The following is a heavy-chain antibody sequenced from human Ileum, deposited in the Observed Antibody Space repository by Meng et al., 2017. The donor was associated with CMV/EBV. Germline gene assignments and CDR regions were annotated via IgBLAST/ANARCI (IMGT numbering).Heavy chain of an antibody. CDR3: ARDLFFEPPSDAFDY. V-gene: IGHV1-18*01. Sequence: ASVKVSCKTSGYDFSDYGISWVRQAPGQGLEWIGWVSSYTDNTKYAPKFQGRVTMTADASTTTAHLELRSLRSDDTAVYYCARDLFFEPPSDAFDYWGQGTLVTVSS. CDR2: VSSYTDNT. CDR1: GYDFSDYG. D-gene: IGHD3-3*01. J-gene: IGHJ4*02.